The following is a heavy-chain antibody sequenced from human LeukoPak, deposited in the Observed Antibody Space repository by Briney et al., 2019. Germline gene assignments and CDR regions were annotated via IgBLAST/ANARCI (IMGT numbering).Heavy chain of an antibody. Sequence: SETLSLTCTVSGGSTSSSYWSWIRQPPGKGLEWIGSIYDSGSTYYNPSLKSRVTISVDTSKNQFSLKLNSVTAADTAVYYCARHYGPWGQGTLVTVSS. CDR1: GGSTSSSY. J-gene: IGHJ5*02. CDR2: IYDSGST. CDR3: ARHYGP. V-gene: IGHV4-59*05. D-gene: IGHD3-16*01.